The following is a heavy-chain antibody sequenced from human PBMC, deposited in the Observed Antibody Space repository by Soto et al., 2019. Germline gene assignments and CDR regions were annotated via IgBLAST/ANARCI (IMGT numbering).Heavy chain of an antibody. CDR2: IKTDGSST. Sequence: EVQLVESGGGLVQPGGSLRLSCAASGFTFSSNYMHWVRQAPGKGLVWVSRIKTDGSSTTYADSVRGRFTISRDNAQNTLYLQMSSLRAEDMAVYYCARAPRAAGDYYFDDWGQGTPVTVSS. CDR3: ARAPRAAGDYYFDD. D-gene: IGHD6-25*01. V-gene: IGHV3-74*01. J-gene: IGHJ4*02. CDR1: GFTFSSNY.